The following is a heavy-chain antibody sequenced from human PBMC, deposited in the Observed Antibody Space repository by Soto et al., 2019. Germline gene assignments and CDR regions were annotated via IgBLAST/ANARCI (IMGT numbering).Heavy chain of an antibody. J-gene: IGHJ6*02. D-gene: IGHD2-15*01. Sequence: GGSLRLSCAASGFTVSSNYMSWVRQAPGKGLEWVSVIYSGGSTYYADSVKGRFTISRDNSKNTLYLQMNSLRAEDTAVYYCAGRAPRYHSGATHLDYYYYGMDVWGQGTTVTVSS. CDR2: IYSGGST. V-gene: IGHV3-53*01. CDR1: GFTVSSNY. CDR3: AGRAPRYHSGATHLDYYYYGMDV.